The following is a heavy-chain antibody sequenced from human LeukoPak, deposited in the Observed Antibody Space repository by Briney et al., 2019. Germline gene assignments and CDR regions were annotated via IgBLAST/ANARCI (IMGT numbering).Heavy chain of an antibody. V-gene: IGHV4-59*12. D-gene: IGHD3-10*01. CDR3: ARDAKYYYGSRTFFFYEH. CDR1: GGSISGYS. Sequence: SETLSLTCTVSGGSISGYSWSWIRQSPGGGLEWIGYIYYSGDTAYNPSLRSRVTMSTDPSKNQFSLKLSSVTAADTAIYYCARDAKYYYGSRTFFFYEHWGQGTLLTVSS. J-gene: IGHJ4*02. CDR2: IYYSGDT.